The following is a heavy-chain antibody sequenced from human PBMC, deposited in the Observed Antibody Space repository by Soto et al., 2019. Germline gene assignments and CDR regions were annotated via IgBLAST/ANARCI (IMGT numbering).Heavy chain of an antibody. V-gene: IGHV1-69*13. CDR3: ARASGIVVVPAAAPRGPWWYYGMDV. CDR1: GGTFSSYA. J-gene: IGHJ6*02. D-gene: IGHD2-2*01. Sequence: ASVKVSCKASGGTFSSYAISWVRQAPGQGLEWMGGIIPIFGTANYAQKFQGRVTITADESTSTAYMELSSLRSEDTAVYYCARASGIVVVPAAAPRGPWWYYGMDVWGQGTTVTVSS. CDR2: IIPIFGTA.